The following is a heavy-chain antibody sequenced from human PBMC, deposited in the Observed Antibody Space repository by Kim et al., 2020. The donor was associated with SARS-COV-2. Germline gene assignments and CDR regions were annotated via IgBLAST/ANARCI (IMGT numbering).Heavy chain of an antibody. J-gene: IGHJ3*02. Sequence: GGSLRLSCAASGFTFSSYDMHWVRQVTGKSLEWVSAIGTDGATFYADSVKGRFTISREDAKNSLFLQVNSLRAGDTAVYFCARDLGVGFVAFDIWGLGTMVTVSS. CDR2: IGTDGAT. V-gene: IGHV3-13*04. CDR1: GFTFSSYD. D-gene: IGHD5-12*01. CDR3: ARDLGVGFVAFDI.